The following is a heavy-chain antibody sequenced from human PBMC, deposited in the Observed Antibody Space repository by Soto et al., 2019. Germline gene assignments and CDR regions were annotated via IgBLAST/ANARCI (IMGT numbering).Heavy chain of an antibody. J-gene: IGHJ1*01. CDR3: ARGLEYGGTYFGH. CDR1: GFSFSSYA. V-gene: IGHV3-30-3*01. Sequence: LRLSCAASGFSFSSYAMHWVRQAPGKGLEWVAVISYDGSNRNYPDSVKGRFTISRDNSKNTLYLQMNSLRAEDTAVYYCARGLEYGGTYFGHWGQGTLVTVSS. D-gene: IGHD2-15*01. CDR2: ISYDGSNR.